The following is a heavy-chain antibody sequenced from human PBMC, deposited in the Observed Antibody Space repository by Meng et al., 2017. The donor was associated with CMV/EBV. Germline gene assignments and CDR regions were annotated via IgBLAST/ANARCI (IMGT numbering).Heavy chain of an antibody. Sequence: SETLSLTCTISGDSITNSAYYWGWIRQPPGKGLEWIGNIYYSGTTYYTPSLKSRVTISIDTSENHFSLRLSSVTAADTAVYYCARREGYYDSSGSRDAFDIWGQGTMVTVSS. J-gene: IGHJ3*02. V-gene: IGHV4-39*02. CDR2: IYYSGTT. D-gene: IGHD3-22*01. CDR3: ARREGYYDSSGSRDAFDI. CDR1: GDSITNSAYY.